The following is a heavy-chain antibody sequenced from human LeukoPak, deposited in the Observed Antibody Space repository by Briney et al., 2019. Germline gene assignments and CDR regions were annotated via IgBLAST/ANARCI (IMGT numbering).Heavy chain of an antibody. CDR2: IYYSGST. Sequence: SETVCFTCTVSVDFISGGCYDWSWIRQPPGKGLEWIGYIYYSGSTYYNPSLQSRVTISVDTPKNQFSLKLNSVTAADTAMYYCARESSLHDSRVYWGQGALVTVSS. D-gene: IGHD3-22*01. CDR1: VDFISGGCYD. V-gene: IGHV4-31*03. J-gene: IGHJ4*02. CDR3: ARESSLHDSRVY.